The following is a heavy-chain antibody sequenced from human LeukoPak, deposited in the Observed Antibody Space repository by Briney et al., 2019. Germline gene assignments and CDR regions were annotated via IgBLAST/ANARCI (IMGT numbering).Heavy chain of an antibody. V-gene: IGHV3-74*03. D-gene: IGHD2-21*01. CDR1: GFTFSRYW. CDR2: INSDGSST. CDR3: TDPCGDVFDI. Sequence: PGESLRLSCAASGFTFSRYWMHWVRQAQGKGLVWVSHINSDGSSTTYADSGKGRLTISRDNAKNTLYLQMNSLRVEDTAVYYCTDPCGDVFDIWGQGTMVTVSS. J-gene: IGHJ3*02.